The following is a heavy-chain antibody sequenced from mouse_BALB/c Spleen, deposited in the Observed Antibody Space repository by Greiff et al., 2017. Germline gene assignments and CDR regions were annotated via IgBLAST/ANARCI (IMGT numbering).Heavy chain of an antibody. CDR3: ARGAYGSSSLFDY. D-gene: IGHD1-1*01. Sequence: QVQLQQSGAELMKPGASVKISCKATGYTFSSYWIEWVKQRPGHGLEWIGEILPGSGSTNYNEKFKGKATFTADTSSNTAYMQLSSLTSEDSAVYYCARGAYGSSSLFDYWGQGTTLTVSS. J-gene: IGHJ2*01. V-gene: IGHV1-9*01. CDR2: ILPGSGST. CDR1: GYTFSSYW.